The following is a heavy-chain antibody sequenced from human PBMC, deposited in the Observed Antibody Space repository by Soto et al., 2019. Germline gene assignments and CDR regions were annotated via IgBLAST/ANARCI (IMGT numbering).Heavy chain of an antibody. D-gene: IGHD1-1*01. V-gene: IGHV3-23*01. CDR2: ISGSGGST. J-gene: IGHJ6*02. Sequence: EVQLLESGGGLVQPGGSLRLSCAASGFTFSSYAMSWVRQAPGKGLEWVSAISGSGGSTYYADSVKGRFTISRDNSKNTLYLQMNSQRAEDTAVYYCAKTLEYYYYGMDVWGQGTTVTVSS. CDR3: AKTLEYYYYGMDV. CDR1: GFTFSSYA.